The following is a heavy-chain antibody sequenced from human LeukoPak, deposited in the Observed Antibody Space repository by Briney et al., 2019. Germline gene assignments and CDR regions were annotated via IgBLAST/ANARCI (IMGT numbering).Heavy chain of an antibody. Sequence: ASVKVSCKASGYTFVGYYMHWVRQAPGQGLEWMGWMNPNSGGTNYAQKVQGRVTMTRDTSVSTAYMELSRLRSDDTAMYYCARDTYDILTDFGDYWGQGTLVTVSS. V-gene: IGHV1-2*02. D-gene: IGHD3-9*01. J-gene: IGHJ4*02. CDR1: GYTFVGYY. CDR2: MNPNSGGT. CDR3: ARDTYDILTDFGDY.